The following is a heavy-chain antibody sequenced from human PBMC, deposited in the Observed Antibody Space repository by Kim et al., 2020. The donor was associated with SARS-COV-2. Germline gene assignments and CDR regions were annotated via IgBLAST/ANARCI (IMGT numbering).Heavy chain of an antibody. Sequence: ADSVKGRFTISRDNSKNTLYLQMNSLRAEDTAVYYCARGIAVAVSDAFDIWGQGTMVTVSS. V-gene: IGHV3-33*01. CDR3: ARGIAVAVSDAFDI. J-gene: IGHJ3*02. D-gene: IGHD6-19*01.